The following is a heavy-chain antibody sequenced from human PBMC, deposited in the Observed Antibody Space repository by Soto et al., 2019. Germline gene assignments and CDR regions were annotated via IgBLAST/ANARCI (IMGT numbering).Heavy chain of an antibody. J-gene: IGHJ4*02. V-gene: IGHV4-34*01. Sequence: SSETLSLTCTVSGGSISSYYWSWIRQPPGKGLEWIGEINHSGSTNYNPSLKSRVTISVDTSKNQFSLKLSSVTAADTAVYYCASAPRVVPAATYWGQGTLVTVSS. D-gene: IGHD2-2*01. CDR1: GGSISSYY. CDR2: INHSGST. CDR3: ASAPRVVPAATY.